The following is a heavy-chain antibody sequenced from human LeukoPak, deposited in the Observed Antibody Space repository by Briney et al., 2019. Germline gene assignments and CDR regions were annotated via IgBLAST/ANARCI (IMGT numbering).Heavy chain of an antibody. J-gene: IGHJ4*02. D-gene: IGHD6-13*01. V-gene: IGHV3-9*01. CDR1: GFTFDDYA. CDR3: AKGQPTRYSSSWYFDY. CDR2: ISWNSGSI. Sequence: GGSLRLSCAASGFTFDDYAMHWVRQAPGKGLEWVSGISWNSGSIGYADSVKGRFTISRDNAKNSLYLQMNSLRAEDTALYYCAKGQPTRYSSSWYFDYWGQGTLVTVSS.